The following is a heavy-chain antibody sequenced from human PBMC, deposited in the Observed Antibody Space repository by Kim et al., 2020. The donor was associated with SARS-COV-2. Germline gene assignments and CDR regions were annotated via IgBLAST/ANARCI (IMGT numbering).Heavy chain of an antibody. V-gene: IGHV4-4*02. D-gene: IGHD6-19*01. J-gene: IGHJ4*02. CDR3: SGSTGWYRLDY. Sequence: NSNPSLKSRVTISVDKAKNHFSLNLNSVTAADTAVYYCSGSTGWYRLDYWGQGTLVTVSS.